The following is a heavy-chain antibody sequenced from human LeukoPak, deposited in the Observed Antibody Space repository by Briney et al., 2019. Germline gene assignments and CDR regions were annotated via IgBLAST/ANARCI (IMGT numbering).Heavy chain of an antibody. Sequence: SETLSLTCAVYGGSFSGYCWSWIRQPPGKGLEWIGEINHSGSTNYNPSLKSRVTISVDTSKNQFSLKLSSVTAADTAVYCCARGPVDTAMVDPGDYFDYWGQGTLVTVSS. D-gene: IGHD5-18*01. CDR3: ARGPVDTAMVDPGDYFDY. V-gene: IGHV4-34*01. CDR1: GGSFSGYC. J-gene: IGHJ4*02. CDR2: INHSGST.